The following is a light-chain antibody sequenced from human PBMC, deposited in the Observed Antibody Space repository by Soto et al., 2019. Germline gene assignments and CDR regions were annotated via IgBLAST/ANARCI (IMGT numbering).Light chain of an antibody. CDR2: EGN. Sequence: QSVLTQPPSVSGAPGQRVTISCTGSSSNIGAGYDVHWYQQLPGTAPKLMIYEGNKRPSGVSNRFSGSKSGNAASLTVSGLQAEDEADYYCCSYAGSSTFVVFGGGTKLTVL. CDR1: SSNIGAGYD. J-gene: IGLJ2*01. CDR3: CSYAGSSTFVV. V-gene: IGLV1-40*01.